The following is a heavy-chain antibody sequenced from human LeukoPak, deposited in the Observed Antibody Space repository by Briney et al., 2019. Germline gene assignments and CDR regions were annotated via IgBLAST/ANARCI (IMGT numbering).Heavy chain of an antibody. CDR3: ARARRRWLRSADWYFDL. CDR2: IYYSGST. J-gene: IGHJ2*01. Sequence: PSETLSLTCTVSGGSISSSSYYWGWIRQPPGKGLEWIGSIYYSGSTYYNPSLKSRVTISVDTSKNQFSLKLSSVTAADTAVYYCARARRRWLRSADWYFDLWGRGTLVTVSS. V-gene: IGHV4-39*07. CDR1: GGSISSSSYY. D-gene: IGHD5-12*01.